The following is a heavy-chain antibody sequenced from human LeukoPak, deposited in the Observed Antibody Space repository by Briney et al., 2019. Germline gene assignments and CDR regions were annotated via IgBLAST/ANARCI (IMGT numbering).Heavy chain of an antibody. V-gene: IGHV1-46*01. J-gene: IGHJ4*02. CDR1: GYTFTSYY. D-gene: IGHD3-3*01. Sequence: ASVKVSCKASGYTFTSYYMHWVRQAPGQGLEWMGIINPSGGSTSYAQKFQGRVTMTRDTSISTAYMELSRLRSDDTAVYYCAALREWPSPFDYWGQGTLVTVSS. CDR3: AALREWPSPFDY. CDR2: INPSGGST.